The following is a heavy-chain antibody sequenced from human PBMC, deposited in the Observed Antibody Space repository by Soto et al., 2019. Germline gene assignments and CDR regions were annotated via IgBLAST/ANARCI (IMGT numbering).Heavy chain of an antibody. CDR2: ISGSGGST. CDR1: GFTFSSYA. CDR3: AKGSHSRCPDYGDCITKGAMDV. V-gene: IGHV3-23*01. J-gene: IGHJ6*02. D-gene: IGHD4-17*01. Sequence: PGGSLRLSCAASGFTFSSYAMSWVRQAPGKGLEWVSAISGSGGSTYYADSVKGRFTISRDNSKNTLYLQMNSLRAEDTAVYYCAKGSHSRCPDYGDCITKGAMDVWGQGTTVTVSS.